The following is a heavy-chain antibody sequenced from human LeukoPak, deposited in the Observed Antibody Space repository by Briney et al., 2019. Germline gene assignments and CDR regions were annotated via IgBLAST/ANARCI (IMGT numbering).Heavy chain of an antibody. Sequence: SETLSLTCSVSGGSISRSSYYWGWLRQSPEEGLEWIGSIYYGGSTYYNTSLKSRVTISVDTSRNQFSLKLTSVTAADTAVYYCVRHGSYCGGDCYFDYWGQGTLVTVSS. V-gene: IGHV4-39*01. J-gene: IGHJ4*02. CDR1: GGSISRSSYY. CDR3: VRHGSYCGGDCYFDY. CDR2: IYYGGST. D-gene: IGHD2-21*02.